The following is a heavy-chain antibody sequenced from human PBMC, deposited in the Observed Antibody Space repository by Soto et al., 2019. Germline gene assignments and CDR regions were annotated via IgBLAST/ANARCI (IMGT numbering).Heavy chain of an antibody. CDR3: ARGHSSSWYGGDDY. J-gene: IGHJ4*02. CDR1: GFTFSSYG. V-gene: IGHV3-33*01. CDR2: IWYDGSNK. Sequence: QVQLVESGGGVVQPGRSLRLSCAASGFTFSSYGMHWVRQAPGKGLEWVAVIWYDGSNKYYADSVKGRFTISRDNSKNTLYLQMNSLRAEDTAVYYCARGHSSSWYGGDDYWGQGTLVTVSS. D-gene: IGHD6-13*01.